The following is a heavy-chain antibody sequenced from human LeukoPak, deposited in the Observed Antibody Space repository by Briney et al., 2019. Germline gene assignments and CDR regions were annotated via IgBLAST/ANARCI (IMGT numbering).Heavy chain of an antibody. CDR3: AVLGY. Sequence: GGSLRLSCAASGFTFSSYAMHWVRQAPGKGLEWVAVISYDGSNKYYADSVKGRFTISRDNSKNTLYLQMNSLRADDTAVYYCAVLGYWGQGTLVTVSS. CDR2: ISYDGSNK. D-gene: IGHD3-3*02. V-gene: IGHV3-30-3*01. J-gene: IGHJ4*02. CDR1: GFTFSSYA.